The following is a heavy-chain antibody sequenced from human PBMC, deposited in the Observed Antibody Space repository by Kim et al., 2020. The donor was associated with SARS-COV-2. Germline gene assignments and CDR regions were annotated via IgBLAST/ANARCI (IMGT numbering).Heavy chain of an antibody. CDR2: FDPEDGET. D-gene: IGHD3-10*01. CDR1: GYTLTELS. V-gene: IGHV1-24*01. J-gene: IGHJ6*02. Sequence: ASVKVSCKVSGYTLTELSMHWVRQAPGKGLEWMGGFDPEDGETIYAQKFQGRVTMTEDTSTDTAYMELSSLRSEDTAVYYCATDSYGSGSPPYYYYYGMDVWGQGTTVTVSS. CDR3: ATDSYGSGSPPYYYYYGMDV.